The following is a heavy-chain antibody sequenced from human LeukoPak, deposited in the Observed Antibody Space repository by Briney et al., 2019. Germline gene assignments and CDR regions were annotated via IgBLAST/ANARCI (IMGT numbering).Heavy chain of an antibody. CDR2: IYHSGST. Sequence: SETLSLTCAVSGYSISSGYYWGWIRQPPGKGLEWIGSIYHSGSTYYNPSLKSRVTISVDTSKNQFSLKLSSVTAADTAVYYRARDHYGSGSYLNWFDPWGQGTLVTVSS. V-gene: IGHV4-38-2*02. J-gene: IGHJ5*02. CDR1: GYSISSGYY. CDR3: ARDHYGSGSYLNWFDP. D-gene: IGHD3-10*01.